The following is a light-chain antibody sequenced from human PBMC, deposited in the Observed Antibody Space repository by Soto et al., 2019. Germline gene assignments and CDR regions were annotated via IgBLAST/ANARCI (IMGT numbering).Light chain of an antibody. CDR3: QSYDTDNHGV. Sequence: LTQPHSVSESPGKTITISCTRSSGDIASRFVQWHRQRPGSAPTTVIYEDNRRPSGVPDRFSGSIDRSSNSASLTISGLKTEDEADYYCQSYDTDNHGVFGGGTKLTVL. J-gene: IGLJ3*02. CDR2: EDN. CDR1: SGDIASRF. V-gene: IGLV6-57*04.